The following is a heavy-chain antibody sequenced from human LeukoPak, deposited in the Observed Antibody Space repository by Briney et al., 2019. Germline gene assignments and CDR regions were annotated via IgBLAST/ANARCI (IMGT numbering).Heavy chain of an antibody. Sequence: ASVTVSFKASGGTFTSYDINWVRQATGQGLEGMGWMNPNSGNTGYAQKFHGRVTITRNTSISTAYMVLSSMRSEDNAVYYCATGYDFWSGYSSYYYYMDVWGTGTTVTVSS. CDR3: ATGYDFWSGYSSYYYYMDV. J-gene: IGHJ6*03. D-gene: IGHD3-3*01. CDR1: GGTFTSYD. V-gene: IGHV1-8*03. CDR2: MNPNSGNT.